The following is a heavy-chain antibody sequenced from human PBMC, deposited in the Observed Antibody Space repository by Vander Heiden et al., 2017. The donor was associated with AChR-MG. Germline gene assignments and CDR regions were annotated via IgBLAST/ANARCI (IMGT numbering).Heavy chain of an antibody. Sequence: QLQLQESGSGLVKPSQTLSLTCAVSGGSISSGGYSWSWIRQPPGKGLEWIGYIYHSGSTYSNPSLKSRVTISVDRSKNQFSLKLSSVTAADTAVYYCAREGERELGRYFDYWGQGTLVTVSS. J-gene: IGHJ4*02. CDR2: IYHSGST. CDR3: AREGERELGRYFDY. V-gene: IGHV4-30-2*01. CDR1: GGSISSGGYS. D-gene: IGHD1-7*01.